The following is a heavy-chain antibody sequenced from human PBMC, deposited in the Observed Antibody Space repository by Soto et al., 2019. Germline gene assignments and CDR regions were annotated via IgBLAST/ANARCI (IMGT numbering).Heavy chain of an antibody. CDR1: GVYISNYY. CDR3: ARTYCSVGDCYPGSNYFDP. V-gene: IGHV4-59*01. J-gene: IGHJ5*02. Sequence: AETLSLTCTVSGVYISNYYWAWIRQPPGKGLEWIGHAYHSGSTSYSPSLKSRVTMSVDTSKNQFSLRLNSVTAADSAVYYCARTYCSVGDCYPGSNYFDPWGQGTLVTVSS. D-gene: IGHD2-15*01. CDR2: AYHSGST.